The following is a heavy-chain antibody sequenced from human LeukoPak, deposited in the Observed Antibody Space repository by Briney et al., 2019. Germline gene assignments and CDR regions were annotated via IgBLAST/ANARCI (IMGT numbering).Heavy chain of an antibody. J-gene: IGHJ3*02. CDR3: ARDPDEGAFDI. V-gene: IGHV3-48*01. CDR1: GFTFNNYN. Sequence: GGPLRLSCAASGFTFNNYNMNWVRQAPGKGLEWVSYITLNSATIYYADSVKGRFNISRDNAKNSLYLQMDGLRAEDTAVYYCARDPDEGAFDIWGQGTMVTVSS. CDR2: ITLNSATI.